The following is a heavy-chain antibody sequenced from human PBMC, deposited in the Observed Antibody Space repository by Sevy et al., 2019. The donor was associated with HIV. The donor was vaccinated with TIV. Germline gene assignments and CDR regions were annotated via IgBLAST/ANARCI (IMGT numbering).Heavy chain of an antibody. J-gene: IGHJ6*02. D-gene: IGHD2-2*02. Sequence: GGSLRLSCAASGFTFSSYAMHWVRQALGKGLEWVAVISYDGSNKYYADSVKGRFTISRDNSKNTLYLQMNSLRAEDTAVYYCARDLFVVVPAAIPDYYYYGMDVWGQGTTVTVSS. CDR3: ARDLFVVVPAAIPDYYYYGMDV. CDR1: GFTFSSYA. CDR2: ISYDGSNK. V-gene: IGHV3-30-3*01.